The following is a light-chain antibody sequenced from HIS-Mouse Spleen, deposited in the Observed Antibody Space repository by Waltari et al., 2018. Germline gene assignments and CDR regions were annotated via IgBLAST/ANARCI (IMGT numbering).Light chain of an antibody. CDR1: QSISSW. Sequence: DIQMTQSPSTLSASVGDRVTITCRASQSISSWLAWYQQKPGKAPKLRIYKASSLESGVPSRFSGSGSGTEFTLTISSLQPDDFATYYCQQWGTFGQGTKVEIK. V-gene: IGKV1-5*03. CDR2: KAS. CDR3: QQWGT. J-gene: IGKJ1*01.